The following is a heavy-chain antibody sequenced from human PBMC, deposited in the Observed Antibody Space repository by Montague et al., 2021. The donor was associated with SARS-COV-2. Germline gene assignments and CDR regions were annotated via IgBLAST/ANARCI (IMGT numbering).Heavy chain of an antibody. CDR2: ISSDGSGT. CDR3: ARDTDSGSYWDAFDI. D-gene: IGHD1-26*01. CDR1: GFTFSSYW. Sequence: SLRLSCAASGFTFSSYWMHWVRQAPGKGLVWVSRISSDGSGTTYADSVKGRFTISRDNAKNALYPQMNSLRAEDTAVYYCARDTDSGSYWDAFDIWGQGTTVTVSS. J-gene: IGHJ3*02. V-gene: IGHV3-74*01.